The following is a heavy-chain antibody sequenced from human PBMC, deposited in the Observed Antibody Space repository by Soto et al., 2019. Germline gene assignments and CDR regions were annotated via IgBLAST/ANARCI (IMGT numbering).Heavy chain of an antibody. CDR3: AAWQGGFFDWSPRYQFDC. CDR2: INHSGST. D-gene: IGHD3-3*01. CDR1: GGAFSGYY. V-gene: IGHV4-34*01. Sequence: QVQLQQWGAGLLKPSETLSLTCAVSGGAFSGYYWRWIRQPPGKGLEWIGEINHSGSTNYNPSIKSRVTIPVDNPKNQVSGKLLSVTAADTAVYYCAAWQGGFFDWSPRYQFDCWGPGILVTVFS. J-gene: IGHJ4*02.